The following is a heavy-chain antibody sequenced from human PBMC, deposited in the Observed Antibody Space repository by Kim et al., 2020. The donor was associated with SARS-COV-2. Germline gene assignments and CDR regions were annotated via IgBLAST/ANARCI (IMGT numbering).Heavy chain of an antibody. CDR2: INPSGGST. CDR3: AREGNQLLNRRRAFDI. V-gene: IGHV1-46*01. D-gene: IGHD2-2*01. J-gene: IGHJ3*02. CDR1: GYTFTSYY. Sequence: ASVKVSCKASGYTFTSYYMHWVRQAPGQGLEWMGIINPSGGSTSYAQKFQGRVTMTRDTSTSTVYMELSSLRSEDTAVYYCAREGNQLLNRRRAFDIWGQGTMVTVSS.